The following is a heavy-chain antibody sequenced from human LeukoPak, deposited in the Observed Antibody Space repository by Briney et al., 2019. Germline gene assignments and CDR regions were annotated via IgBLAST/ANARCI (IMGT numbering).Heavy chain of an antibody. V-gene: IGHV4-38-2*02. CDR1: GYSISSGYF. Sequence: SETLSLTCTVSGYSISSGYFWGWIRQPPGKGLEWIGRIYHGGSTYYNPSLKSRVTISVDKSKNQFSLKLSSVIAADTAVYYCARGGGDYYMDAWGKETTVTVSS. D-gene: IGHD3-16*01. CDR2: IYHGGST. J-gene: IGHJ6*03. CDR3: ARGGGDYYMDA.